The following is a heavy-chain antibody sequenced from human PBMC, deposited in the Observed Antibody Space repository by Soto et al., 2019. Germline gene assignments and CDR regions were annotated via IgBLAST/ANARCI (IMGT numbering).Heavy chain of an antibody. Sequence: QVQLVESGGGVVQPGRSLRLSCAASGFTFSSYGMHWVRQAPGKGLEWVAVIWYDGSNKYYADSVKGRLTISRDNSKNTVYLQMNSLRAEDTAVYYCARAGVYCSSTSCHARLLDYYYYMDVWGKGTTVTVSS. CDR2: IWYDGSNK. D-gene: IGHD2-2*01. CDR1: GFTFSSYG. V-gene: IGHV3-33*01. CDR3: ARAGVYCSSTSCHARLLDYYYYMDV. J-gene: IGHJ6*03.